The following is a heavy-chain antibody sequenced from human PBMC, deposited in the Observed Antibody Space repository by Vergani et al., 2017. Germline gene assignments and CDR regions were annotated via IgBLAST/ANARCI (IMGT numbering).Heavy chain of an antibody. V-gene: IGHV4-61*02. J-gene: IGHJ6*03. D-gene: IGHD2-21*01. CDR1: GASVSRGTYY. Sequence: QVQLQESGPGLLKPSQTLSLTCTVSGASVSRGTYYWTWIRQPAGKKLEWIVRMYTSGHTIYNPSLESRVTMSVDTSKNQFSLQLSSVTAADTAVYYFARASHCINCYSEGPNGPGYYYMDVWGKGTTVTVSS. CDR3: ARASHCINCYSEGPNGPGYYYMDV. CDR2: MYTSGHT.